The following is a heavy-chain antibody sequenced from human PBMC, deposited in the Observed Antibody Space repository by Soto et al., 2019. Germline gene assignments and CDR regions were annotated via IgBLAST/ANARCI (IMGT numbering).Heavy chain of an antibody. CDR2: ILNDGSNR. D-gene: IGHD3-10*01. J-gene: IGHJ6*02. V-gene: IGHV3-33*01. CDR1: EFTFSNYG. Sequence: QVQLVESGGGVVQPGRSLRLSCAASEFTFSNYGMHWVRQAPGKGLEWVAVILNDGSNRYHADSVKDRFTISRDNSKNTLYLQMNSLRAEDTAVYYCARDDEYSGNGTDVWGQGTTVTVS. CDR3: ARDDEYSGNGTDV.